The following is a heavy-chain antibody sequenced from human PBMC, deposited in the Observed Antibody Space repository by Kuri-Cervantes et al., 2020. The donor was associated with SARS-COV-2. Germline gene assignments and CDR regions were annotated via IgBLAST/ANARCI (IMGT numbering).Heavy chain of an antibody. V-gene: IGHV1-69*13. Sequence: SVKVSCKASGGTFSSYAISWVRQAPGQGLERMGGIIPILGTANYAQKFQGRVTITADESTSTAYMELSSLRSEDTAVYYCALGYWGSGYPRYYYYMDVWGKGTTVTVSS. J-gene: IGHJ6*03. CDR3: ALGYWGSGYPRYYYYMDV. CDR1: GGTFSSYA. CDR2: IIPILGTA. D-gene: IGHD3-22*01.